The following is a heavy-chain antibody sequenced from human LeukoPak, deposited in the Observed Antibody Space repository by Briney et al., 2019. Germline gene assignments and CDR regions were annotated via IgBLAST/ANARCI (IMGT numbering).Heavy chain of an antibody. J-gene: IGHJ6*03. D-gene: IGHD2/OR15-2a*01. CDR3: ARDLSRGLHYMDV. CDR2: IYYSGST. V-gene: IGHV4-61*01. CDR1: GGSISSSSYY. Sequence: PSETLSLTCTVSGGSISSSSYYWGWIRQPPGKGLEWIGYIYYSGSTNYNPSLKSRVTISVDTSKNQFSLKLSSVTAADTAVYYCARDLSRGLHYMDVWGKGTTVTISS.